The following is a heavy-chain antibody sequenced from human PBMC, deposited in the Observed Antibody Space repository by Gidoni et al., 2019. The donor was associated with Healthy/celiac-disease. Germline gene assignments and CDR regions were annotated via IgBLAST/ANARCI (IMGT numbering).Heavy chain of an antibody. CDR1: GFTFSSYA. Sequence: QVQLVESGGGVVQPGRSLRLSCAASGFTFSSYAMHWVRQAPGKGLEWVSVISYDGSNKYYADSVKGRFTISRDNSKNTLYLQMNSLRAEDTAVYYCAREADYDSSGYPGGYFDYWGQGTLVTVSS. D-gene: IGHD3-22*01. CDR2: ISYDGSNK. V-gene: IGHV3-30*01. CDR3: AREADYDSSGYPGGYFDY. J-gene: IGHJ4*02.